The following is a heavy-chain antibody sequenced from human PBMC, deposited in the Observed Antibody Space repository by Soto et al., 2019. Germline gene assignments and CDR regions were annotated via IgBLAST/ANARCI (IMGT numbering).Heavy chain of an antibody. Sequence: GGSLRLSCAASGFSFSSYAMTWVRQAPGRGLEWVSAISGSGSPTYYAESVKGRFTISRDNSKNTLYLQMNSLRADDTSVYYCARDMSGGTYNYYYGMDVWGQGTTVTVSS. J-gene: IGHJ6*02. V-gene: IGHV3-23*01. D-gene: IGHD1-26*01. CDR3: ARDMSGGTYNYYYGMDV. CDR1: GFSFSSYA. CDR2: ISGSGSPT.